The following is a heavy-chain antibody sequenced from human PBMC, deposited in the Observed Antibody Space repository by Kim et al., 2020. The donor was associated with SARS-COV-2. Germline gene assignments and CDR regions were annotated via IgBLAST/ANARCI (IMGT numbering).Heavy chain of an antibody. V-gene: IGHV1-8*01. CDR2: MNPNSGNT. J-gene: IGHJ3*02. CDR1: GYTFTSYD. D-gene: IGHD4-17*01. Sequence: ASVKVSCKASGYTFTSYDINWVRQATGQGLEWMGWMNPNSGNTGYAQKFQGRVTMTRNTSISTAYMELSSLRSEDTAVYYCARASGVTTGRAFDIWGQGTMVTVSS. CDR3: ARASGVTTGRAFDI.